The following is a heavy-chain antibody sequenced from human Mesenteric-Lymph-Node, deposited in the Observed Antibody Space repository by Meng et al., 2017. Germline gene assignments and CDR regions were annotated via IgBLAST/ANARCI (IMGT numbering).Heavy chain of an antibody. CDR3: ARESFDYGVDY. V-gene: IGHV4-34*01. CDR1: GGSFSGYY. Sequence: SETLSLTCAVYGGSFSGYYWSWIRQPPGKGLEWIGEINHSGSTNYNPSLKSRVTISVDTSKNQFSLKLSSVTAADTAVYYCARESFDYGVDYWGQGTLVTVSS. D-gene: IGHD4-17*01. CDR2: INHSGST. J-gene: IGHJ4*02.